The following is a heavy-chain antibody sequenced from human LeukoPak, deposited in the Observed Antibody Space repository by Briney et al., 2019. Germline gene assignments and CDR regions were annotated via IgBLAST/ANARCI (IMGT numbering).Heavy chain of an antibody. J-gene: IGHJ4*02. CDR2: IKEDGTVK. CDR1: GFTFSRYW. D-gene: IGHD3-10*01. CDR3: ATSITMFDY. Sequence: PGGSLRLSCVAYGFTFSRYWMSWVRQAPGKGLEWVANIKEDGTVKYYVESVKGRFTISRDNAKNSLYLQMNSLRAEDTAVYYCATSITMFDYWRQGTLVTVSS. V-gene: IGHV3-7*02.